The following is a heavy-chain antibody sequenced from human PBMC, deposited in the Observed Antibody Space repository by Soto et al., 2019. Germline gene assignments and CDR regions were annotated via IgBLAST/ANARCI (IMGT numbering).Heavy chain of an antibody. Sequence: GESLKISCKGSGYSFTSYWIGWVRQMPGKGLEWMGIIYPGDSDTRYSPSFQGQVTISADKSISTAYLQWSSLKASDTAMYYCARLWGPCGSGGSCYRYDYYYYGMDVWGQGTTVTVSS. D-gene: IGHD2-15*01. CDR1: GYSFTSYW. J-gene: IGHJ6*02. CDR2: IYPGDSDT. V-gene: IGHV5-51*01. CDR3: ARLWGPCGSGGSCYRYDYYYYGMDV.